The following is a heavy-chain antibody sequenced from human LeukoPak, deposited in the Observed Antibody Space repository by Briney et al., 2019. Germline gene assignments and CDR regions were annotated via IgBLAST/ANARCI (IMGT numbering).Heavy chain of an antibody. CDR1: GFTFSNHG. Sequence: PGGSLRLSCVASGFTFSNHGMHWVRQAPGKGLEWLAVIWNDGNNKYYADSVKGRFTISRDNSKNTLYLQMNSLRAEDTAVYYCAKGYDSRGYYPHFDYWGQGTLVTVSS. D-gene: IGHD3-22*01. V-gene: IGHV3-30*02. CDR2: IWNDGNNK. CDR3: AKGYDSRGYYPHFDY. J-gene: IGHJ4*02.